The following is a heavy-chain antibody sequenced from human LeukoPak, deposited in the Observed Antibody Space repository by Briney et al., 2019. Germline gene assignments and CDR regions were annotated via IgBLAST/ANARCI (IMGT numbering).Heavy chain of an antibody. CDR2: IYYSGST. Sequence: SETLSLTCTVSGGSISSYYWSWIRQPPGKGLEWIGYIYYSGSTNYNPSLKSRVTMSLDTSKNQFSLKLSSVTAADTAVYYCARVGRVVRGVNYYYYMDVWGKGTTVTVSS. D-gene: IGHD3-10*01. J-gene: IGHJ6*03. V-gene: IGHV4-59*12. CDR3: ARVGRVVRGVNYYYYMDV. CDR1: GGSISSYY.